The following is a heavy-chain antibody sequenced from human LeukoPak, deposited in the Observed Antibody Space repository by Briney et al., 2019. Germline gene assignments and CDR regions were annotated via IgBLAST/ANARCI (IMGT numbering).Heavy chain of an antibody. J-gene: IGHJ6*02. V-gene: IGHV3-33*08. Sequence: GGSLRLSCAASGFTGSNNYMSWVRQAPGKGLEWVAVIWYDGSNKYYADSVKGRFTISRDNSKNTLYLQMNSLRAEDTAVYYCARDGIAAALGGMDVWGQGTTVTVSS. CDR3: ARDGIAAALGGMDV. CDR2: IWYDGSNK. D-gene: IGHD6-13*01. CDR1: GFTGSNNY.